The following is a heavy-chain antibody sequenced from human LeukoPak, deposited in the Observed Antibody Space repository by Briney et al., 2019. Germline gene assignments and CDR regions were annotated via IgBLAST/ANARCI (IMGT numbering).Heavy chain of an antibody. D-gene: IGHD2-2*01. CDR1: GGSISSSSYY. J-gene: IGHJ4*02. V-gene: IGHV4-39*01. CDR2: IYYSGST. CDR3: ARQLGYCSSTSCYADKVDY. Sequence: PSETLSLTRTVSGGSISSSSYYWGWIRQPPGKGLEWIGSIYYSGSTYYNPSLKSRVTISVDTSKNQFSLKLSSVTAADTAVYYCARQLGYCSSTSCYADKVDYRGQGTLVTVSS.